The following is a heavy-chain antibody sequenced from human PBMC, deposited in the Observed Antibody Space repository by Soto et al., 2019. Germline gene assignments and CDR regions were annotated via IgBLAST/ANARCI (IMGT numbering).Heavy chain of an antibody. Sequence: ASVKVSCKVSGYTLTELSIHWVRQAPGKGLEWMGGFDPEDGETIYAQKFQGRVTMTEDTSTDTAYMELSSLRSEDTAVYYCATDSSITGTTANYFDYWGQGTLVTVSS. J-gene: IGHJ4*02. CDR2: FDPEDGET. V-gene: IGHV1-24*01. CDR3: ATDSSITGTTANYFDY. CDR1: GYTLTELS. D-gene: IGHD1-7*01.